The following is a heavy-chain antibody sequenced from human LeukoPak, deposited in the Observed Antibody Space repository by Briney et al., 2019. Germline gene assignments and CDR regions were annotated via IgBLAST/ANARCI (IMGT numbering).Heavy chain of an antibody. CDR1: GYTFTDYY. J-gene: IGHJ4*02. D-gene: IGHD3-9*01. CDR3: ARSSRYDIWTGYPY. V-gene: IGHV1-2*02. Sequence: GASVKVSCKASGYTFTDYYMHWVRQAPGQGLEWMGWINPNSGGTNYAQKFQGRVTMTTDTSISTAYMEVSRLRSDDTAVYYCARSSRYDIWTGYPYWGQGTLVTVSS. CDR2: INPNSGGT.